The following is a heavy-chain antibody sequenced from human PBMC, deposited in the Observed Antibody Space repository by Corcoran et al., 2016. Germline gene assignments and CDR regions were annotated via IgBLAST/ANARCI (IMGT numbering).Heavy chain of an antibody. D-gene: IGHD1-26*01. CDR3: ARPPAGATSLGFDY. CDR2: ISSSSSTI. Sequence: EVQLVESGGGLVQPGGSLRLSCAASGFTFSSYSMNWVRQAPGKGLEWVSYISSSSSTIYYAESVKGRFTISRDNAKNSLYLQMNSLRAEDTAVYYCARPPAGATSLGFDYWGQGTLVTVSS. V-gene: IGHV3-48*04. CDR1: GFTFSSYS. J-gene: IGHJ4*02.